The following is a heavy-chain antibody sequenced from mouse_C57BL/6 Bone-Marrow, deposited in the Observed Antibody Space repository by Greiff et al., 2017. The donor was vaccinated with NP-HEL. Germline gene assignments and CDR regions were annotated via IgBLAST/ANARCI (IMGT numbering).Heavy chain of an antibody. Sequence: KQRPGQGLEWIGMIHPNSGSTNYNEKFKSKATLTVDKSSSTAYMQLSSLTSEDSAVYYCAILRVDYWGQGTTLTVSS. CDR2: IHPNSGST. CDR3: AILRVDY. V-gene: IGHV1-64*01. D-gene: IGHD1-1*01. J-gene: IGHJ2*01.